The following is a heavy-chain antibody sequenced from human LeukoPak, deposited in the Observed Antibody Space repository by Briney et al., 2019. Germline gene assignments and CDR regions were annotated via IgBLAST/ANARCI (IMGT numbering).Heavy chain of an antibody. V-gene: IGHV3-43D*03. CDR3: AASPRGAAGTLRSVTPFDY. CDR2: ITGGGGST. Sequence: GGSLRLSCAASGFTFSSCGMNWVRQAPGKGLEWVSVITGGGGSTYYADSVKGRFTISRDNSKNSLYLQMNSLRAEDTALYYCAASPRGAAGTLRSVTPFDYWGQGTLVTVSS. J-gene: IGHJ4*02. D-gene: IGHD6-13*01. CDR1: GFTFSSCG.